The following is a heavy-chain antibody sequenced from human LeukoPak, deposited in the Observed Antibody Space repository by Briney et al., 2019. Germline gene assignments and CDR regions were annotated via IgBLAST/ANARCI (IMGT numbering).Heavy chain of an antibody. CDR3: ARGSVTYYYGSGSPDY. CDR1: GYTFTSYG. CDR2: ISTYNVNT. Sequence: ASVKVSCKASGYTFTSYGISWVRQAPGQGLEWMGWISTYNVNTNYAQKFQGRVTITRDTSASTAYMELSSLRSEDTAVYYCARGSVTYYYGSGSPDYWGQGTLVTVSS. D-gene: IGHD3-10*01. J-gene: IGHJ4*02. V-gene: IGHV1-18*01.